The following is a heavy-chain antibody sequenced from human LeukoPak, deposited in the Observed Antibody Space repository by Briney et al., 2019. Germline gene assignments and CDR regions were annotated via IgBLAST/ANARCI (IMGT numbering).Heavy chain of an antibody. J-gene: IGHJ5*02. D-gene: IGHD2/OR15-2a*01. CDR3: AKDRVSPGFNLFDP. Sequence: GGSLRLSCAASGFTFSSYAMNWVRQAPGKGLEWVSAINGRGDNTYYADFVKGRFTISRDNSKNTLYLQLNSLRAEDTAVYYCAKDRVSPGFNLFDPWGQGTLVTVSS. V-gene: IGHV3-23*01. CDR1: GFTFSSYA. CDR2: INGRGDNT.